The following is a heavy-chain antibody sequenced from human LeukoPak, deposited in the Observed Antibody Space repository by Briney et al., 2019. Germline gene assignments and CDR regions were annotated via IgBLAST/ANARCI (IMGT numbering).Heavy chain of an antibody. V-gene: IGHV1-2*02. CDR3: ARDQQQLVPDYFDY. CDR1: GYTFTSYG. Sequence: ASVKLSCRSSGYTFTSYGISWVRQAPGQGLEWMGWINPNSGGTNYAQKLQGRVTMTRDTSITTAYMELSRLRSDDTAVYYCARDQQQLVPDYFDYWGQGTLVTVSS. D-gene: IGHD6-13*01. J-gene: IGHJ4*02. CDR2: INPNSGGT.